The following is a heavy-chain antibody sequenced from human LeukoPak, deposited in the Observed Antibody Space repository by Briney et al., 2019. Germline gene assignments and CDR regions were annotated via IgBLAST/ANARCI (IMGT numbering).Heavy chain of an antibody. CDR1: GGTFSSYA. CDR3: ARDRGAARLGPYSWFDP. J-gene: IGHJ5*02. V-gene: IGHV1-69*13. D-gene: IGHD6-6*01. Sequence: SVKVSCKASGGTFSSYAISWVRQAPGQGLEWMGGIIPIFGTANYAQKFQGRVTITADESTSTAYMELSSLRFEDTAVYYCARDRGAARLGPYSWFDPWGQGTLVTVSS. CDR2: IIPIFGTA.